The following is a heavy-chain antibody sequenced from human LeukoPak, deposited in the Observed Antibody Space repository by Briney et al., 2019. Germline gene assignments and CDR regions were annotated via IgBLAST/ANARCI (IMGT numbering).Heavy chain of an antibody. CDR3: ARDPWSGTTHFDY. J-gene: IGHJ4*02. D-gene: IGHD3-3*01. Sequence: GGSLRLSCAASGFTFSSYSKNWVRQAPGKGLEWVSYISSSSSTIYYADSVKGRFTISRDNAKNSLYLQMNSLRAEDTAVYYCARDPWSGTTHFDYWGQGTLVTVSS. V-gene: IGHV3-48*01. CDR2: ISSSSSTI. CDR1: GFTFSSYS.